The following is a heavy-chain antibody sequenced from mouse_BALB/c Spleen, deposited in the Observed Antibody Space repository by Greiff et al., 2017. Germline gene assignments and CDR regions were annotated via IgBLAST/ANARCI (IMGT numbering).Heavy chain of an antibody. J-gene: IGHJ1*01. CDR3: ASTYGNYWYFDV. CDR1: GDSITSGY. D-gene: IGHD2-1*01. V-gene: IGHV3-8*02. Sequence: EVKVVESGPSLVKPSQTLSLTCSVTGDSITSGYWNWIRKFPGNKLEYMGYISYSGSTYYNPSLKSRISITRDTSKNQYYLQLNSVTTEDTATYYCASTYGNYWYFDVWGAGTTVTVSS. CDR2: ISYSGST.